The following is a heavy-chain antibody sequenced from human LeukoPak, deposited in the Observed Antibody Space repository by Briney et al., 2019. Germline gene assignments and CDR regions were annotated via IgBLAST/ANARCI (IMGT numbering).Heavy chain of an antibody. Sequence: PGGSLRLSCAASGFTFSGSAMHWVRQASVKGLEWVGRIRSKANSYATAYAASVKCRFTISRDDSQNTAYLQMNSLKTEETAVYYCTRHQYSSGWEIYYWGQGTLVTVSS. J-gene: IGHJ4*02. CDR1: GFTFSGSA. D-gene: IGHD6-19*01. CDR2: IRSKANSYAT. V-gene: IGHV3-73*01. CDR3: TRHQYSSGWEIYY.